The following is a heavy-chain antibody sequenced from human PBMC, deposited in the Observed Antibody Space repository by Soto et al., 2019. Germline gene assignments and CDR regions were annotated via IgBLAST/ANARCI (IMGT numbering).Heavy chain of an antibody. Sequence: QVQLVQSGAEVKKPGASVKVSCKASGYTFTSYYMHWVRQAPGQGLEWMGIINPSGGSTSYAQKFQGRVTMTRDTSTSTVYTELRSLRSEDTAVYYCAGVNLEVRGVIIAYYFDYWGQGTLVTVSS. CDR3: AGVNLEVRGVIIAYYFDY. CDR2: INPSGGST. D-gene: IGHD3-10*01. J-gene: IGHJ4*02. CDR1: GYTFTSYY. V-gene: IGHV1-46*03.